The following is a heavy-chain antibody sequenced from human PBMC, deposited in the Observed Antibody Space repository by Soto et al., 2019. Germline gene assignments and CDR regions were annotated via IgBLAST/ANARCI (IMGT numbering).Heavy chain of an antibody. CDR3: ARLGYCSSTSCWYGMDV. J-gene: IGHJ6*02. CDR2: IDWDDDK. V-gene: IGHV2-70*04. Sequence: SGPTLVNPTQTLTLTCTFSGFSLSTSGMRVSWIRQPPGKAPEWLARIDWDDDKFYSTSLKTRLTISKDTSKNQVVLTMTNMDPVDTATYYCARLGYCSSTSCWYGMDVWGQGTTVTVSS. CDR1: GFSLSTSGMR. D-gene: IGHD2-2*01.